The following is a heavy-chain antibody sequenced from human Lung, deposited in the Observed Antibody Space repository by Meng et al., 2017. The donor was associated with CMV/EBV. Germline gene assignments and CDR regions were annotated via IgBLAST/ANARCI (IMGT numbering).Heavy chain of an antibody. CDR2: IHPHRGDT. D-gene: IGHD7-27*01. CDR1: GYTFAAHY. CDR3: ARDNNWGPDY. V-gene: IGHV1-2*02. Sequence: SXXVSCKASGYTFAAHYFHWVRQAPGQGLEWMGWIHPHRGDTNYAQQFQGRVTLTRDTSINTGYMELTRLTSDDTAVYYCARDNNWGPDYWGQGTLVTVSS. J-gene: IGHJ4*02.